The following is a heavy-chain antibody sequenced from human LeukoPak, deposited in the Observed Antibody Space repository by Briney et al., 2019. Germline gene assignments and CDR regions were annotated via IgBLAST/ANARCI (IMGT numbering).Heavy chain of an antibody. V-gene: IGHV1-2*02. Sequence: GASVKVSCKASGYTFTGYYMHWVRQAPGQGLEWMGWINPNSGGTNYAQEFQGRVTMTRDTSISTVYMELSSLRSEDTAVYYCARGRPLTIDFWSGYRGGWFDPWGQGTLVTVSS. CDR1: GYTFTGYY. D-gene: IGHD3-3*01. CDR3: ARGRPLTIDFWSGYRGGWFDP. J-gene: IGHJ5*02. CDR2: INPNSGGT.